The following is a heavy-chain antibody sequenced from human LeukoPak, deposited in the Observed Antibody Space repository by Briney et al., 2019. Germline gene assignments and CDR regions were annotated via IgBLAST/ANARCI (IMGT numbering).Heavy chain of an antibody. D-gene: IGHD3-10*01. V-gene: IGHV3-21*01. CDR3: ARVYYGSGSYYPPPFDY. J-gene: IGHJ4*02. CDR1: GFTFSSYR. CDR2: ISSSSSHR. Sequence: GGSLRLSCAASGFTFSSYRMNWVRQAPGKGLEWVSSISSSSSHRYYVDSVKGRFTISRDNAKNSLYLQMNSLRAEDTAVYYCARVYYGSGSYYPPPFDYWGQGTLVTVSS.